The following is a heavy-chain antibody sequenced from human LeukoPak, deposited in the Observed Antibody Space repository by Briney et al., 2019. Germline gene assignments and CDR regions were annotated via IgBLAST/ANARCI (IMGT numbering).Heavy chain of an antibody. V-gene: IGHV4-4*02. CDR2: IYNYKIT. D-gene: IGHD4-23*01. J-gene: IGHJ4*02. CDR3: VADQRGNSAYDY. Sequence: PSGTLSLTCSVYDGSISTDHWWNWVRPPPGKGLEWIGEIYNYKITNYTPSLKRRVTISLDKSRHLFSLKLNSVTAADTAIYYCVADQRGNSAYDYWGQGTLVTVSS. CDR1: DGSISTDHW.